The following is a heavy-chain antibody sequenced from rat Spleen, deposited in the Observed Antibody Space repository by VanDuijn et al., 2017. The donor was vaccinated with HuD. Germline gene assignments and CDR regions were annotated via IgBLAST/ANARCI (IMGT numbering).Heavy chain of an antibody. Sequence: QVQLKESGPGLVQPSQTLSLTCTVSGLSLTSNSVSWIRQPPGKGLEWMGVIWNTGGTQYNSALKSRLSISKDTSKSQVFLKMNSQQTEDTATYYCARGGRTEGPGFFDYWGQGVMVTVSS. CDR1: GLSLTSNS. D-gene: IGHD1-11*01. CDR2: IWNTGGT. CDR3: ARGGRTEGPGFFDY. V-gene: IGHV2-47*01. J-gene: IGHJ2*01.